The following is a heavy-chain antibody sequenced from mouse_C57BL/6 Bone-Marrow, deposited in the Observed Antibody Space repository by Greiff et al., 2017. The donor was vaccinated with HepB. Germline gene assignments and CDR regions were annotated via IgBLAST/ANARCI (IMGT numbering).Heavy chain of an antibody. J-gene: IGHJ3*01. Sequence: EVKLQESGGGLVKPGASLKLSCAASGFTFSDYGMHWVRQAPEKGLEWVAYISSGSSTIYYADTVKGRFTISRDNAKNTLFLQMTSLRSEDTAMYYCARNWEEFAYWGQGTLVTVSA. V-gene: IGHV5-17*01. D-gene: IGHD4-1*01. CDR1: GFTFSDYG. CDR2: ISSGSSTI. CDR3: ARNWEEFAY.